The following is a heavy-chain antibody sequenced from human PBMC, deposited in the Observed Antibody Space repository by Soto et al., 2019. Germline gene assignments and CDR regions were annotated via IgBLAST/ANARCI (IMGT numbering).Heavy chain of an antibody. Sequence: TGGSLRLSCAASGFTFSSYAMSWVRQAPGKGLEWVSAISGSGGDTYYADSVKGRFTISRDNSRNTLYVQMNSLRAEDTAVYYCAKWKVGSHYYDSSGYYYAYYFDYWGQGTLVTVSS. CDR3: AKWKVGSHYYDSSGYYYAYYFDY. CDR1: GFTFSSYA. CDR2: ISGSGGDT. D-gene: IGHD3-22*01. V-gene: IGHV3-23*01. J-gene: IGHJ4*02.